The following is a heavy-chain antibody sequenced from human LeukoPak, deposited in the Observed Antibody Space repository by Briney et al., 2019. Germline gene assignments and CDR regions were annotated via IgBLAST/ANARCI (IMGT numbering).Heavy chain of an antibody. CDR1: GFTLSTYE. Sequence: GGSLRLSCAASGFTLSTYEMTWVRQAPGKGLEWVSFISSSTSHTFYADSVKGRFTIFRDTAKNSLYLQMNSLRAEDTAVYYCARALDAFDIWGQGTMVTVSS. J-gene: IGHJ3*02. CDR3: ARALDAFDI. V-gene: IGHV3-48*03. CDR2: ISSSTSHT.